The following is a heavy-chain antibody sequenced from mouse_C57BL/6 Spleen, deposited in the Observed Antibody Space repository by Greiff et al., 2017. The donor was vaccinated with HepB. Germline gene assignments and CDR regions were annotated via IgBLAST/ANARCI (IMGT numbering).Heavy chain of an antibody. Sequence: LVESGAELARPGASVKLSCKASGYTFTSYGISWVKQRTGQGLEWIGEIYPRSGNTYYNEKFKGKATLTADKSSSTAYMELRSLTSEDSAVYFCARKEDYGSSYAMDYWGQGTSVTVSS. CDR3: ARKEDYGSSYAMDY. J-gene: IGHJ4*01. CDR1: GYTFTSYG. D-gene: IGHD1-1*01. CDR2: IYPRSGNT. V-gene: IGHV1-81*01.